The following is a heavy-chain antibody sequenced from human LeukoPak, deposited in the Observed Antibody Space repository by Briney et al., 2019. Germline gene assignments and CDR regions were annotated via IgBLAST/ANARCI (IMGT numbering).Heavy chain of an antibody. V-gene: IGHV5-51*01. Sequence: PGASLQISGECAGSIFTSYWIGWVRQLPGKGLEWMGIIYPGDSDTRYSPSFQGQVTISADKSISTAYLQWSSLKASDTAMYYCARRDSSSWSPTDYWGQGTLVTVSS. CDR3: ARRDSSSWSPTDY. CDR1: GSIFTSYW. D-gene: IGHD6-13*01. J-gene: IGHJ4*02. CDR2: IYPGDSDT.